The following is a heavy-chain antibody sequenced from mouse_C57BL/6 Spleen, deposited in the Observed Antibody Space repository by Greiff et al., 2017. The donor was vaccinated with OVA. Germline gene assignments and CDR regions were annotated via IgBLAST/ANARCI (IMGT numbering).Heavy chain of an antibody. CDR3: ARRTAVVAGAMDY. D-gene: IGHD1-1*01. V-gene: IGHV1-55*01. CDR1: GYTFTSYW. CDR2: IYPGSGST. Sequence: QVQLQQSGAELVKPGASVKMSCKASGYTFTSYWITWVKQRPGQGLEWIGDIYPGSGSTNYNEKFKSKATLTVATSSSTAYMQLSSLTSEDSAVYYCARRTAVVAGAMDYWGQGTSVTVSS. J-gene: IGHJ4*01.